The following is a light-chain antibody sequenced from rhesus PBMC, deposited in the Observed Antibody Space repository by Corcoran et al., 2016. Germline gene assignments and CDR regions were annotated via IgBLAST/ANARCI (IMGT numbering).Light chain of an antibody. J-gene: IGLJ1*01. Sequence: AAPTQSPSVSGSPGQSVTISCTGPSNDIGAYNRVSWYQQHPGKAPKLMIYEVTKRPSGVSDLFSGSKSDNTASLTISGLQAEDEADYYCCSYTTSSTYICGSGTRLTVL. CDR2: EVT. CDR3: CSYTTSSTYI. CDR1: SNDIGAYNR. V-gene: IGLV2-13*03.